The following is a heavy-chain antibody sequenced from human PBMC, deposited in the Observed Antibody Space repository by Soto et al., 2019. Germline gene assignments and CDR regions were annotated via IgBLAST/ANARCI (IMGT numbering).Heavy chain of an antibody. J-gene: IGHJ4*02. V-gene: IGHV3-53*01. D-gene: IGHD6-19*01. CDR2: IYSGGST. CDR3: ARVQATSSGVPYYFDY. Sequence: GGSLRLSCAASGFTVSSNYMSWVRQAPGKGLEWVSVIYSGGSTDYADSVKGRFTISRDNSKNTLYLQMNSLRAEDTAVYYCARVQATSSGVPYYFDYWGQGTLVTVSS. CDR1: GFTVSSNY.